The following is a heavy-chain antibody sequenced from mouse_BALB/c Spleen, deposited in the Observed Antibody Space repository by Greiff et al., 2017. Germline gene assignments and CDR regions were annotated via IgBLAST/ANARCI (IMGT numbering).Heavy chain of an antibody. Sequence: EVMLVESGGGLVQPGGSRKLSCAASGFTFSSFGMHWVRQAPEQGLEWVAYISSGSSTSYYADTVKGRFTISRDNPKNTLFLQMTSLRSEDTAMYYCARSHYYCTNPLSMDYWGQGTLVTVSS. CDR2: ISSGSSTS. D-gene: IGHD1-1*01. J-gene: IGHJ4*01. CDR3: ARSHYYCTNPLSMDY. V-gene: IGHV5-17*02. CDR1: GFTFSSFG.